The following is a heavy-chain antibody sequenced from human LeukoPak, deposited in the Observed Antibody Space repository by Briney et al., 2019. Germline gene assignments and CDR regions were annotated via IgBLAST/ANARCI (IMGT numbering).Heavy chain of an antibody. CDR2: IRNKAYGGTA. CDR3: ARGIIGVRGFDY. Sequence: GGSLRLSCTASGFTFGDYAMSWVRQAPGKGLEWVGFIRNKAYGGTAEYAASVKGRFTISRDDSKSIAYLQMNSLKTEDTAVYYCARGIIGVRGFDYWGEGTLVTVSS. D-gene: IGHD1-20*01. CDR1: GFTFGDYA. V-gene: IGHV3-49*04. J-gene: IGHJ4*02.